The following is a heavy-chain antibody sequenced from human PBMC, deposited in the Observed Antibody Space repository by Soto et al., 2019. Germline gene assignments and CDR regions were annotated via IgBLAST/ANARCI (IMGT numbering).Heavy chain of an antibody. CDR3: SRALTKHYYYGVDF. CDR2: SYSGGST. Sequence: XGSLSLSFAASGVSVRSNDVSWVRQAPGKGLEYVSVSYSGGSTYYADSVKGRCTISRDNSRNTVYLQMNSLTAEDTAVYYCSRALTKHYYYGVDFWGQGTTVTVSS. CDR1: GVSVRSND. J-gene: IGHJ6*01. D-gene: IGHD7-27*01. V-gene: IGHV3-53*01.